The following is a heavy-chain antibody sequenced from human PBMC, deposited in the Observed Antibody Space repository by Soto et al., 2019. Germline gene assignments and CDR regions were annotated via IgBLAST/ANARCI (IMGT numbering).Heavy chain of an antibody. CDR1: GGTFSSYT. CDR3: ARDLRFTIEYGSSSGAFDI. V-gene: IGHV1-69*08. Sequence: QVQLVQSGAEVKKPGSSVKVSCKASGGTFSSYTISWVRQAPGQGLEWMGRIIPILGIANYAQKFQGRVTITAENSTSTAYMDLSTRRSEDTAVYYCARDLRFTIEYGSSSGAFDIWAQGTMVTFSS. D-gene: IGHD6-6*01. CDR2: IIPILGIA. J-gene: IGHJ3*02.